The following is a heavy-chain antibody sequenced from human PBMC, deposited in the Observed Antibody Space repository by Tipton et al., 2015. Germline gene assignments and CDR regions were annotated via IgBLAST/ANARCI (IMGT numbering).Heavy chain of an antibody. CDR3: ARALFYGGNTDWYFDL. V-gene: IGHV4-59*01. Sequence: TLSLTCTVSGGSISSYYWSWIRPPPGKGLAWIGYIYYSGSTNYNPSLKSRVTISVDTSKNQFSLKLSSVTAADPAVYYCARALFYGGNTDWYFDLWGRGTLVTVSS. CDR2: IYYSGST. D-gene: IGHD4-23*01. CDR1: GGSISSYY. J-gene: IGHJ2*01.